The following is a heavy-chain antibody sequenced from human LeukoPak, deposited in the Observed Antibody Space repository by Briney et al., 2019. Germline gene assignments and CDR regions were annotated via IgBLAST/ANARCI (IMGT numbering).Heavy chain of an antibody. CDR2: ISAYNGNT. J-gene: IGHJ6*04. Sequence: ASVKVSCKASGYTLTSYGISWERQAPGQGLEWMGWISAYNGNTNYAQKLQGRVTMTIDTSTSTAYMELRSLRSDDTAVYYCARNNSGSYFYYGMDVWGKGTTVTVSS. V-gene: IGHV1-18*04. D-gene: IGHD3-10*01. CDR3: ARNNSGSYFYYGMDV. CDR1: GYTLTSYG.